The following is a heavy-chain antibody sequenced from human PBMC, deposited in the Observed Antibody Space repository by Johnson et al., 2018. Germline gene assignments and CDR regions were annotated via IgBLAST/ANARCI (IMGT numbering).Heavy chain of an antibody. Sequence: QVQLVQSGAEVKKPGSSVKVSCKASGGTFSSYTISWVRQAPGQGLEWMGRIIPILGIADYAQKFPGRVTITADKSTSTADMELSSLRSEDTAVYYCASGRFYHYHYMDVWGKGTTVTVSS. CDR1: GGTFSSYT. J-gene: IGHJ6*03. V-gene: IGHV1-69*02. CDR2: IIPILGIA. CDR3: ASGRFYHYHYMDV.